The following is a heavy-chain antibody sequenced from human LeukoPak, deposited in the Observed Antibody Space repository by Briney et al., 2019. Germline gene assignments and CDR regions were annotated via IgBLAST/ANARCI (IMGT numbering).Heavy chain of an antibody. D-gene: IGHD1-1*01. Sequence: PGGSLRLSCAASGFTFRNYVIHWVRQAPGKGLEWVAVTSSDLNVKLYADSVKGRFTISRDNAKNSVYLQVNSLRTEDTAVYYCARKTGMTGEAFDYWGQGTLVTASS. CDR2: TSSDLNVK. CDR1: GFTFRNYV. CDR3: ARKTGMTGEAFDY. J-gene: IGHJ4*02. V-gene: IGHV3-30-3*01.